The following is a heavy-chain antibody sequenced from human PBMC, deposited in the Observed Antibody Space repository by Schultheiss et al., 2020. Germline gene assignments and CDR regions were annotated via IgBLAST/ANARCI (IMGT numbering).Heavy chain of an antibody. Sequence: SETLSLTCTVSGGSISSYYWSWIRQPPGKGLEWIGYIYYSGSTNYNPSLKSRVTISVDTSKNQFSLKLSSVTAADTAVYYCARGEVEMATINGPYYYYGMDVWGQGTTVNVSS. CDR1: GGSISSYY. V-gene: IGHV4-59*01. J-gene: IGHJ6*02. CDR3: ARGEVEMATINGPYYYYGMDV. D-gene: IGHD5-24*01. CDR2: IYYSGST.